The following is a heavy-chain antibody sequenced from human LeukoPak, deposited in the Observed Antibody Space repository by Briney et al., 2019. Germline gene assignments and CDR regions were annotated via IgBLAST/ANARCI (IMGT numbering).Heavy chain of an antibody. CDR1: GFTFSSYS. CDR3: ARDRDGYNLRGDY. Sequence: GGSLRLSCAASGFTFSSYSMNWVRQAPGKGLEWVSSISSSSSYIYYADSVKGRFTISRDNAKNSLYMQMNSLRAEDTAVYYCARDRDGYNLRGDYWGQGTLVTVSS. D-gene: IGHD5-24*01. J-gene: IGHJ4*02. V-gene: IGHV3-21*01. CDR2: ISSSSSYI.